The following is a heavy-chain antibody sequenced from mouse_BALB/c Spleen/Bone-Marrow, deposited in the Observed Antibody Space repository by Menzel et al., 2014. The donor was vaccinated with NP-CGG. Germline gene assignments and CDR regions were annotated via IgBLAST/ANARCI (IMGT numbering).Heavy chain of an antibody. Sequence: DVQLQQPGVELLKPGASVKLSCTAPGFNIKDTYMHRVKQRPEQGTEWIGRIDLANGNTKYDPQLQGQATITADTSSNTVYLQLSSLASEHAAVYYCARCRRGTFFGYCEDGTTLTISS. CDR2: IDLANGNT. V-gene: IGHV14-3*02. CDR3: ARCRRGTFFGY. J-gene: IGHJ2*01. CDR1: GFNIKDTY.